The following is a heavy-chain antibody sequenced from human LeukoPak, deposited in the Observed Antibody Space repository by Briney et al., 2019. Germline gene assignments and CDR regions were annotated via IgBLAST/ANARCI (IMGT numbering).Heavy chain of an antibody. V-gene: IGHV4-38-2*02. J-gene: IGHJ5*02. Sequence: PSETLSLTCTVSGYSISSGYYWGWIRQPPGKGLEWIGSIYHSGSTYYNPSLKSRVTISVDTSKNQFSLKLSSVTAADTAVYYCARDYSRGGGNWFDPWGQGTLVTVSS. CDR2: IYHSGST. CDR1: GYSISSGYY. CDR3: ARDYSRGGGNWFDP. D-gene: IGHD3-16*01.